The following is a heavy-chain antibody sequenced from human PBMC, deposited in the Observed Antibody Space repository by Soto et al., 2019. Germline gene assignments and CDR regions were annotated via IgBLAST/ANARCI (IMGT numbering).Heavy chain of an antibody. D-gene: IGHD2-8*02. V-gene: IGHV4-4*07. CDR1: GASIAGSSY. Sequence: KTSETLSLTCSVSGASIAGSSYWSWIRQPAGKGLEWIGRFSLSGTTNYSPSLRSRVTMSADVSKNQFSLRLTSVTAADTALYYCARGMTPPGATAWYYFGSRGQGPLVTVCS. CDR2: FSLSGTT. CDR3: ARGMTPPGATAWYYFGS. J-gene: IGHJ4*02.